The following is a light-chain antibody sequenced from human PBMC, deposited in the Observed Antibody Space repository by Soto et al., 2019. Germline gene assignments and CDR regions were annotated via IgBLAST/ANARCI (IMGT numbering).Light chain of an antibody. V-gene: IGLV1-51*02. CDR2: ENN. J-gene: IGLJ1*01. CDR1: SSNIGNNY. Sequence: QSVLTQPPSVSAAPGQKVTISCSGSSSNIGNNYVSWYQQLPGTAPKLLIYENNKRPSGIPDRFSGSKSGTSATLGITGLQTGDEADYYCGKWDRSRSAYVFGNGNKVTVL. CDR3: GKWDRSRSAYV.